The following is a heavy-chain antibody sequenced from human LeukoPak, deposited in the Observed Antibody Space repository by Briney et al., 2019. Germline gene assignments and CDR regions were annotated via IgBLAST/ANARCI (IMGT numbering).Heavy chain of an antibody. V-gene: IGHV3-74*01. CDR1: GFTLSTYW. D-gene: IGHD3-22*01. J-gene: IGHJ3*02. CDR3: ARRYNDSSGYKGALDI. CDR2: INSDGSST. Sequence: GGSLRLSCAASGFTLSTYWMHWVRQGPGKGLVWVARINSDGSSTSYAESVKGRFTISSDNAKNTLYLQMNNLRAEDTAVYYCARRYNDSSGYKGALDIWGQGTMATVSS.